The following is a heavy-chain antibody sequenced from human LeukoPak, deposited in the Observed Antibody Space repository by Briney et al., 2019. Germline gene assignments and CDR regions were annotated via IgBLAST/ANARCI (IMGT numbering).Heavy chain of an antibody. V-gene: IGHV4-31*03. Sequence: PSETLSLTCTVSGGSISSGGYYWSWFRQHPGKGLEWIGYIYYTGSTYYNPSLKSRVTISVDTSKNQFSLKLGSVAAADTAVYYCARADNGTFDPWGQGTLVTVSS. CDR1: GGSISSGGYY. D-gene: IGHD1-14*01. CDR3: ARADNGTFDP. J-gene: IGHJ5*02. CDR2: IYYTGST.